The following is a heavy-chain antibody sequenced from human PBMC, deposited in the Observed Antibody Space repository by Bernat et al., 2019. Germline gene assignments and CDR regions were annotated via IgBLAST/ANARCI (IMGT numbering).Heavy chain of an antibody. CDR2: LSSSSRYI. CDR1: GFTFSSYS. V-gene: IGHV3-21*01. CDR3: ARDKLGEDGGYEVYFDY. D-gene: IGHD5-12*01. Sequence: EVQLVESGGGLVNPGGSLRLSCAASGFTFSSYSMNWVRQAPGKGLEWVSSLSSSSRYIYYADSVKGRFTISRDNAKNSLYLQMNSLRAEDTAVYYCARDKLGEDGGYEVYFDYWGQGTLVTVSS. J-gene: IGHJ4*02.